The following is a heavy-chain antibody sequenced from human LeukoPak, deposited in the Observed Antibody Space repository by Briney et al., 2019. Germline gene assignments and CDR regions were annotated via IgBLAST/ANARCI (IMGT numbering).Heavy chain of an antibody. CDR1: GYSFTSYY. Sequence: ASVKVSCKASGYSFTSYYMRWVRQAPGQGLEWMGIINPSGGSTTYAQKFQGRVTMTRDTSTSTVYMELSRLRSDDTAVYYCARDEITVAGTGFDYWGQGTLVAVSS. CDR3: ARDEITVAGTGFDY. V-gene: IGHV1-46*01. D-gene: IGHD6-19*01. CDR2: INPSGGST. J-gene: IGHJ4*02.